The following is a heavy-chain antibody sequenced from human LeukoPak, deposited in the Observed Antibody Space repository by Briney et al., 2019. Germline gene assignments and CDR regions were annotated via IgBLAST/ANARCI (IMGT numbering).Heavy chain of an antibody. Sequence: GESLKISCKGSGYSFTSYWISWVRQMPGKGLEWMGRIDPSDSYTNYSPSFQGHVTISADKSISTAYLQWSSLKASDTAMYYCASSPNCSGGCCSQYYYYYGMDVWGKGTTVTVSS. CDR3: ASSPNCSGGCCSQYYYYYGMDV. V-gene: IGHV5-10-1*01. D-gene: IGHD2-15*01. J-gene: IGHJ6*04. CDR1: GYSFTSYW. CDR2: IDPSDSYT.